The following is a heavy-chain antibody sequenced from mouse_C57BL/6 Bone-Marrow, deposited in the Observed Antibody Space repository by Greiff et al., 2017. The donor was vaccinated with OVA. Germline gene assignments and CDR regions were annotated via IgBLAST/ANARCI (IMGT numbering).Heavy chain of an antibody. Sequence: EVQRVESGEGLVKPGGSLKLSCAASGFTFSSYAMSWVRQTPEKRLEWVAYISSGGDYIYYADTVKGRFTISRDNARNTLYLQMSSLKSEDTAMYYCTRGGYYDYGFDYWGQGTTLTVSS. CDR2: ISSGGDYI. CDR3: TRGGYYDYGFDY. D-gene: IGHD2-4*01. V-gene: IGHV5-9-1*02. J-gene: IGHJ2*01. CDR1: GFTFSSYA.